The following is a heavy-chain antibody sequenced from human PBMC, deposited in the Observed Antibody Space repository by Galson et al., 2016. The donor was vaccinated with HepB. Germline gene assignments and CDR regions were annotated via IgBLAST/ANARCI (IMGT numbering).Heavy chain of an antibody. CDR1: GYTFTNYY. CDR2: INPSGGSA. V-gene: IGHV1-46*01. CDR3: ARDLYNRSSRYYYYGMDV. J-gene: IGHJ6*02. D-gene: IGHD6-6*01. Sequence: SVKVSCKASGYTFTNYYVHWVRQAPGQGLEWMGIINPSGGSANYAQKFQGRVSMTRDTSTSAVYMELSSLRSEDTAMYYCARDLYNRSSRYYYYGMDVWGQGTTVTVSS.